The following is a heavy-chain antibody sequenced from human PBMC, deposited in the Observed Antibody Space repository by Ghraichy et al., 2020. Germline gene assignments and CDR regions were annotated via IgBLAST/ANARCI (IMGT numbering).Heavy chain of an antibody. CDR3: ATSRRSHGPRCAD. D-gene: IGHD3-3*01. CDR2: LYSGGST. Sequence: GESLNISCAASGFPVSSNYMSWVRQAPGKELEWFAVLYSGGSTYYADSVKGRFTSSRDNSKNTLYLQMNSLSAEDTAVYYGATSRRSHGPRCADWGQGTLVTVSS. J-gene: IGHJ4*02. CDR1: GFPVSSNY. V-gene: IGHV3-53*01.